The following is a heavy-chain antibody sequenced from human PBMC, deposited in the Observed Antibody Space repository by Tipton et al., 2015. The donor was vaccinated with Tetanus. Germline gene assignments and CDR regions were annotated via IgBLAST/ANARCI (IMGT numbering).Heavy chain of an antibody. CDR2: IYYSGST. Sequence: PGLVKPSETLSLICGVSGDAMTRGTYYWGWIRQPPGKGLESIGYIYYSGSTYYNPSLKSRVTISVDTSKNQFSLRLSSVTAADTAVYYCARDHGITWGGMGYYYGMDVWGQGTTVTVS. J-gene: IGHJ6*02. D-gene: IGHD3-16*01. CDR1: GDAMTRGTYY. CDR3: ARDHGITWGGMGYYYGMDV. V-gene: IGHV4-30-4*08.